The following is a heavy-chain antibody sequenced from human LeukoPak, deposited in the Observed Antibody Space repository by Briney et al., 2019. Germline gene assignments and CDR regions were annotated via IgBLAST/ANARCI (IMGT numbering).Heavy chain of an antibody. J-gene: IGHJ6*02. Sequence: GGSLRLSCTGSGFTVSSSYMSWVRRAPGKGLEWVSLIYSEGTTYYADSVKGRFTISRDTSKNALYLQMNSLRADDTAVYYCARESRLRRENYYYGLDVWGQGTTVTVSS. V-gene: IGHV3-53*01. CDR3: ARESRLRRENYYYGLDV. D-gene: IGHD1-26*01. CDR2: IYSEGTT. CDR1: GFTVSSSY.